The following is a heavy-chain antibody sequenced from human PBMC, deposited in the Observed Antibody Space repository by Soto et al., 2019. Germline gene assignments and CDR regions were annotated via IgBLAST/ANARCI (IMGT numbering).Heavy chain of an antibody. CDR3: ARGSLVLLWFGELVYFDY. V-gene: IGHV1-18*01. CDR1: GYTFTSFG. D-gene: IGHD3-10*01. CDR2: ISAHNGNR. J-gene: IGHJ4*02. Sequence: ASVKVSCKASGYTFTSFGISWVRQAPGQGLEWMGWISAHNGNRNYAQKFQDRMIMSTDTSTSTAYVELRSLRSEDTAVYYCARGSLVLLWFGELVYFDYWGQGTLVTVSS.